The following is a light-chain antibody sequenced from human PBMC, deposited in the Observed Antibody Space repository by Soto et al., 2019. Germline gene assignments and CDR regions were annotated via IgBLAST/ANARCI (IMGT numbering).Light chain of an antibody. V-gene: IGKV1-5*03. CDR1: QSISSW. CDR3: QQYNSYSRT. CDR2: KAS. Sequence: DIQMTQSPSTLSASVGDRVTITCRASQSISSWVAWYQQKPGKGPKLLIYKASHLESGVPSRFSGSGSGTEFTLTISSLQPGDFATYHCQQYNSYSRTFGQGTKVDIK. J-gene: IGKJ1*01.